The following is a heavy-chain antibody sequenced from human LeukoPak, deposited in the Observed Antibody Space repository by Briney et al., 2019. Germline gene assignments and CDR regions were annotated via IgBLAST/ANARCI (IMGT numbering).Heavy chain of an antibody. Sequence: GGSLRLSCAASGFTFSSYAMSWVRQAPGKGLEWVSAISGSGGSTYYADSVKGRFTISRDNSKNTLYLQMNSLRAEDTAVYYCARDRNCVSTNCPYDFWGQGTPVTVSS. D-gene: IGHD2-2*01. CDR1: GFTFSSYA. CDR2: ISGSGGST. CDR3: ARDRNCVSTNCPYDF. V-gene: IGHV3-23*01. J-gene: IGHJ4*02.